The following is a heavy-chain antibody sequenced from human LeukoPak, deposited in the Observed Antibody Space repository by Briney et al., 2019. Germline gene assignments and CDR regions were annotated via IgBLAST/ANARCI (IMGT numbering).Heavy chain of an antibody. CDR3: AGETGTRLDRVYFYHMDV. V-gene: IGHV4-4*07. CDR2: VYTSGSI. Sequence: PSETLSLTCTVSGGSISSYYWSWIRQPAGQGLEWIGRVYTSGSIYYNPSLTSRVTMSVDTSKNHFSLKLCSVTAADTAVYYRAGETGTRLDRVYFYHMDVWGKGPTVTVSS. CDR1: GGSISSYY. D-gene: IGHD1-1*01. J-gene: IGHJ6*03.